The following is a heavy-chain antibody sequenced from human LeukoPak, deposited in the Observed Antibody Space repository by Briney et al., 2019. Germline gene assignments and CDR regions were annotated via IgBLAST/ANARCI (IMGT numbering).Heavy chain of an antibody. J-gene: IGHJ4*02. CDR1: GFTFSSYA. CDR2: ISGSGT. Sequence: GGSLRLSCAASGFTFSSYAMAWVRQAPGRGLEWVSSISGSGTYYAVSVKGRFTISRDNSKDTLYLQMNSLRPEDTAIYYCVRTPHSWGQGTLVTVSS. D-gene: IGHD4-23*01. CDR3: VRTPHS. V-gene: IGHV3-23*01.